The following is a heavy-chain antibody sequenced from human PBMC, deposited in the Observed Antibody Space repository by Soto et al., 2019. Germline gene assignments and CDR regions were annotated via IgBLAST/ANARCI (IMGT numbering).Heavy chain of an antibody. CDR2: INNDGSSI. CDR3: VRWAPSDY. V-gene: IGHV3-74*01. J-gene: IGHJ4*02. Sequence: GGSLRLSCAASGFTFSSFWMHWVRQAPGKGLVWVPRINNDGSSIGYADSVKGRFTISRDNAKNTLYLQMNSLRAEDTAVYYCVRWAPSDYWGQGTLVTVSS. CDR1: GFTFSSFW.